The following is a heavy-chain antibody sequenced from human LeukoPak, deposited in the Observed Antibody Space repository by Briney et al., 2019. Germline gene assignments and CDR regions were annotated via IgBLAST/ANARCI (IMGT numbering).Heavy chain of an antibody. CDR2: ISGSGGST. V-gene: IGHV3-23*01. D-gene: IGHD2-2*01. CDR1: GFTFSSYS. J-gene: IGHJ4*02. Sequence: GGSLRLSCAASGFTFSSYSMNWVRQAPGKGLEWVSAISGSGGSTYYADSVKGRFTISRDNSKNTLYLQMNSLRAEDTAVYYCAKPSGDCSSTSCYDHYFDYWGQGTLVTVSS. CDR3: AKPSGDCSSTSCYDHYFDY.